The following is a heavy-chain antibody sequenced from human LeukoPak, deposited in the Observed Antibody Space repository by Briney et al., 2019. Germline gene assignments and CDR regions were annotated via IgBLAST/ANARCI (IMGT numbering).Heavy chain of an antibody. D-gene: IGHD1-26*01. Sequence: ASVKVSCKVSGYTLTELSMHWVRQAPGKGLEWMGGFDPEDDETIYAQKFQGRVTMTEDTSTDTAYMELSSLRSEDTAVYYCAIDSGSYSRAGRDAFDIWGQGTMVTVSS. CDR3: AIDSGSYSRAGRDAFDI. V-gene: IGHV1-24*01. CDR2: FDPEDDET. J-gene: IGHJ3*02. CDR1: GYTLTELS.